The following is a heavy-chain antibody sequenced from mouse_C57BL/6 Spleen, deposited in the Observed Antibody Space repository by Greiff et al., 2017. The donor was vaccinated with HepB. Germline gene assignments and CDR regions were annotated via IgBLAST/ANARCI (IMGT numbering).Heavy chain of an antibody. Sequence: VQLQQPGAELVKPGASVKLSCKASGYTFTSYWMQWVKQRPGQGLEWIGEIDPSDSYTNYNQKFKGKATLTVDTSSSTAYMQLSSLTSEDSAVYYCAGPRGFAYWGQGTLVTVSA. D-gene: IGHD3-3*01. V-gene: IGHV1-50*01. CDR2: IDPSDSYT. CDR1: GYTFTSYW. J-gene: IGHJ3*01. CDR3: AGPRGFAY.